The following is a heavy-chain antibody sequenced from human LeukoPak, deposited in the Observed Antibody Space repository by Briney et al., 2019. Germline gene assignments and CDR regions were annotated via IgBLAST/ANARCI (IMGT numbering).Heavy chain of an antibody. CDR3: ARGRDWRGIVVVPAAIGRWFDP. CDR2: IIHSGRT. D-gene: IGHD2-2*02. V-gene: IGHV4-34*01. J-gene: IGHJ5*02. CDR1: AASFSGYY. Sequence: SETLSLTCAVYAASFSGYYWSWIRQPPGNGLEWIGEIIHSGRTNYHPSLKSRVTIPVDTSKNQFSLKLSSVTAADTAVYYCARGRDWRGIVVVPAAIGRWFDPWGQGTLVTVSS.